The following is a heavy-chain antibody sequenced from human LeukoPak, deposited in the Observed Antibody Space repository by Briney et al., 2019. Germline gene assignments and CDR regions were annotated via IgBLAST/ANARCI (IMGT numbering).Heavy chain of an antibody. J-gene: IGHJ3*02. CDR3: ASRPYYYDSSGLDPADAFDI. V-gene: IGHV1-69*05. D-gene: IGHD3-22*01. Sequence: SVNVSCKASGGTFSSYAISWVRQAPGQGLEWMGRIIHIFGTANYAQKFQGRVTINTDESPSKAYMELSSLRSEDTAVYYCASRPYYYDSSGLDPADAFDIWGQGTMVTVSS. CDR1: GGTFSSYA. CDR2: IIHIFGTA.